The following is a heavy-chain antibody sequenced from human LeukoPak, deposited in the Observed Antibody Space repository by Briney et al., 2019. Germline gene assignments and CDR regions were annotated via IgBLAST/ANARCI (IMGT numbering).Heavy chain of an antibody. V-gene: IGHV3-48*01. CDR2: ISSSSSTI. CDR3: ARRDDYVWGSYPNYFDY. J-gene: IGHJ4*03. Sequence: GGSLRLSCAASGFTFSSYSMNWVRQAPGKGLEWVSYISSSSSTIYYADSVKGRFTISRDKDKDSLYLQMHSMRAEATAVSCCARRDDYVWGSYPNYFDYRGHGTLVTVSS. CDR1: GFTFSSYS. D-gene: IGHD3-16*02.